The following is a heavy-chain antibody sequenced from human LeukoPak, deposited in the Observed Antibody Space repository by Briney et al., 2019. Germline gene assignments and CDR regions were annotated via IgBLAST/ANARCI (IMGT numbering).Heavy chain of an antibody. D-gene: IGHD2/OR15-2a*01. CDR1: GFSLNNFW. V-gene: IGHV3-7*01. CDR3: ARSCRDSEYSPFDY. Sequence: GGSLRLSCAASGFSLNNFWMTWARQAPGKGLEWVANIKQDGSQSYYVDSVKGRFTITRDNALNSLYLQMDGLRAEDTAVYYCARSCRDSEYSPFDYCGQGTLVTVSS. CDR2: IKQDGSQS. J-gene: IGHJ4*02.